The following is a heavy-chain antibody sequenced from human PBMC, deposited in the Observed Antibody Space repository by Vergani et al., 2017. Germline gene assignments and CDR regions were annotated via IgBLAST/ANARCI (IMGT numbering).Heavy chain of an antibody. V-gene: IGHV4-34*01. CDR3: ARVNTETNGHLYYYYYMDV. J-gene: IGHJ6*03. D-gene: IGHD4-11*01. CDR1: GGSFTSYH. CDR2: IDHTGRP. Sequence: QVQLQQWGGGLLKPSETLSLTCVVNGGSFTSYHWTWIRQSPGEGLEWVCDIDHTGRPDYNPSLKSRLTMSVDKSRNQFSLTRNSVTATDTAIYFCARVNTETNGHLYYYYYMDVWGQGTAGTVS.